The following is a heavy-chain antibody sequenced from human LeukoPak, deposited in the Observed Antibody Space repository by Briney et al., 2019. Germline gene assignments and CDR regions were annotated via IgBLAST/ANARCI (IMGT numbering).Heavy chain of an antibody. V-gene: IGHV3-9*01. CDR3: AREDGGQFDY. CDR2: ISWNSDSI. CDR1: GFTFDDYA. J-gene: IGHJ4*02. Sequence: GGSLRLSCAASGFTFDDYAMHWVRQAPGKGLEWVSGISWNSDSIGYADSVKGRFTISRDNAKNSLYLQMNSLRAEDTAAYYCAREDGGQFDYWGQGTLVTVSS.